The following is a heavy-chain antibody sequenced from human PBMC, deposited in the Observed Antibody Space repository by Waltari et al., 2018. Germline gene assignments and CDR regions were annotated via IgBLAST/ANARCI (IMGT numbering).Heavy chain of an antibody. V-gene: IGHV1-2*02. Sequence: QVQLVQSGAEVKKPGASVKVSCKASGYTFTDYYIHWVRQAPGQGLEWMGWINPNSGGTDYAQKCQGRVTMTRDTSISTAYMELSRLRSDDTAVYYCASGEPTDYWGQGTLVTVSS. CDR2: INPNSGGT. J-gene: IGHJ4*02. CDR1: GYTFTDYY. CDR3: ASGEPTDY. D-gene: IGHD3-3*01.